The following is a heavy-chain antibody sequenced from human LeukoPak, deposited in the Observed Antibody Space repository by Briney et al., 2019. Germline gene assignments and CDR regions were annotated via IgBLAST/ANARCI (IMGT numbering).Heavy chain of an antibody. J-gene: IGHJ4*02. CDR2: IYYSGNT. D-gene: IGHD1-26*01. V-gene: IGHV4-59*08. Sequence: PSETLSLTCTVSGGSISSYYWSWIRQPPGKGLEWIGYIYYSGNTNYSPSLKSRVTMSIDTSKNQFSLKLSSVTAADTAVYSCARVGDGLFDYWGQGTLVTVSS. CDR3: ARVGDGLFDY. CDR1: GGSISSYY.